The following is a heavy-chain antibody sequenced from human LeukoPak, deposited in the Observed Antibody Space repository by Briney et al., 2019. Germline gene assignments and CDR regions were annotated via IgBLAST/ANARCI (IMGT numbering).Heavy chain of an antibody. V-gene: IGHV4-59*08. CDR2: IYYSGGT. Sequence: EASETLSLTCTVSGGSISRYFWSWIRQPPGKGLEWIGYIYYSGGTDYNPSLKSRVTISVDTSKNQFSLQLSSVTAADTAVYYCARHERNGGYYDYWGQGTLVTVSS. D-gene: IGHD3-22*01. CDR1: GGSISRYF. CDR3: ARHERNGGYYDY. J-gene: IGHJ4*02.